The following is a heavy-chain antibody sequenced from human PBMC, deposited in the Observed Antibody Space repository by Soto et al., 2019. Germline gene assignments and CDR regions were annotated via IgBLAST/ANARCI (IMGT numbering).Heavy chain of an antibody. Sequence: EVQLVESGGGLIQPGGSLRLSCAASGFTVSSNYMSWVRQAPGQGLEWVSVIYSGGSTYYADSVKGRFTISRDNSKNTLYLQMNSLRAEDTAVYYCARDLGHYGSGSDYWGQGTLVTVSS. CDR1: GFTVSSNY. J-gene: IGHJ4*02. CDR2: IYSGGST. V-gene: IGHV3-53*01. CDR3: ARDLGHYGSGSDY. D-gene: IGHD3-10*01.